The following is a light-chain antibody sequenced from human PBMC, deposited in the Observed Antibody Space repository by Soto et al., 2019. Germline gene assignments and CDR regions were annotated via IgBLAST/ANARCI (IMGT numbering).Light chain of an antibody. J-gene: IGLJ1*01. CDR1: SSDVGSYNY. Sequence: QSALAQPASVSGSPGQSITIFCTGTSSDVGSYNYVSWYQHHPGRAPKLMIYDVTNRPSGVSNRFSGSKSGSTASLTISGLQAEDEADYFCTSYTTSSTYVFGTGTKLTVL. CDR2: DVT. CDR3: TSYTTSSTYV. V-gene: IGLV2-14*03.